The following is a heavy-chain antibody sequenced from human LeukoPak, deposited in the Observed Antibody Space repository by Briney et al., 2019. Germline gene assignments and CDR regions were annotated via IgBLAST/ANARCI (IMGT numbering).Heavy chain of an antibody. V-gene: IGHV3-74*01. J-gene: IGHJ4*02. Sequence: GGSLRLSCAASGFTFSSHWMHWVRQAPGKGLVWVSRINSDGSSTSYVDSVKGRFTISRDNAKNTLYLQMNSLRAEDTAVYCCARDIASRLPFDYWGQGTLVTVSS. CDR2: INSDGSST. CDR3: ARDIASRLPFDY. D-gene: IGHD6-13*01. CDR1: GFTFSSHW.